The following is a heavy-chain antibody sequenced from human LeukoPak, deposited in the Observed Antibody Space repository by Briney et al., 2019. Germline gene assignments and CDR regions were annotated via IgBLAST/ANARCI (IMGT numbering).Heavy chain of an antibody. Sequence: GGSLRLSCAASGFTFSDYYMNWIRQAPGKGLEWVAVIWYDGSNKYYADSVKGRFTISRDNSKNTLYLQMNSLRAEDTAVYYCARDLSYGSPTVGMDVWGQGTTVTVSS. CDR3: ARDLSYGSPTVGMDV. CDR2: IWYDGSNK. V-gene: IGHV3-33*08. J-gene: IGHJ6*02. D-gene: IGHD5-18*01. CDR1: GFTFSDYY.